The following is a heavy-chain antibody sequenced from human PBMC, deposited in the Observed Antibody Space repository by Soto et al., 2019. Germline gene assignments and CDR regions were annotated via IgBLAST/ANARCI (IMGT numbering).Heavy chain of an antibody. CDR1: GGSFSGYY. V-gene: IGHV4-34*01. CDR3: ARSVSTTVTEVEYGMDV. Sequence: QVQLQQWGAGLLKPSETLSLTCAVYGGSFSGYYWSWIRQPPGKGLEWIGEINHSGSTNYNPSLKSRVTISVDTSKNQFSLKLSSVTAADTAVYYCARSVSTTVTEVEYGMDVWGQGTTVTVSS. D-gene: IGHD4-17*01. CDR2: INHSGST. J-gene: IGHJ6*02.